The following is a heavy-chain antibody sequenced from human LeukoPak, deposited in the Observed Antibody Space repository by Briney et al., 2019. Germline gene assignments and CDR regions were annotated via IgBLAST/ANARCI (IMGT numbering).Heavy chain of an antibody. CDR3: TTDRVVVIASSGYYFPPNIDY. V-gene: IGHV3-23*01. D-gene: IGHD3-22*01. Sequence: GGSLRLSCAASGFTFSSYAMSWVRQAPGKGLEWVSAISGSGGSTYYADSVKGRFTISRDNSKNTLYLQMNSLKTEDTAVYYCTTDRVVVIASSGYYFPPNIDYWGQGTLVTVSS. CDR2: ISGSGGST. J-gene: IGHJ4*02. CDR1: GFTFSSYA.